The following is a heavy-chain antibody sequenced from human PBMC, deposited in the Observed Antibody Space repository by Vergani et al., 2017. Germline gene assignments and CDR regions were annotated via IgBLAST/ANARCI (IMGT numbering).Heavy chain of an antibody. CDR2: ISGSGGNT. D-gene: IGHD2-2*01. CDR3: AKGVYCSSTSCYEGRGYYYGMGV. CDR1: GFTFSSYA. J-gene: IGHJ6*02. Sequence: EVQLLESGGGLVQPGESLRLSCTVSGFTFSSYAMSWVRQVPGKGLEWVSGISGSGGNTYYANSVKGRFTISRDNSKNTLYLQMNSLRADDTAVYYCAKGVYCSSTSCYEGRGYYYGMGVWGQGTTVTFSS. V-gene: IGHV3-23*01.